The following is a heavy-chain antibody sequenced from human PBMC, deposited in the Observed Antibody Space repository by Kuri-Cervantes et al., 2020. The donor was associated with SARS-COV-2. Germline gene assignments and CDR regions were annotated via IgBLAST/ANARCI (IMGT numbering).Heavy chain of an antibody. Sequence: GGSLRLSCAASGFTVSSNYMSWVRQPPGKGLEWVSVIYSGGSTYYADSVQGRFTISRDNPKNTLYLQMNSLRVEDTAVYYCARSTPFRRLVVISQGGAFDIWGQGTMVTVSS. V-gene: IGHV3-53*01. J-gene: IGHJ3*02. CDR1: GFTVSSNY. D-gene: IGHD3-22*01. CDR3: ARSTPFRRLVVISQGGAFDI. CDR2: IYSGGST.